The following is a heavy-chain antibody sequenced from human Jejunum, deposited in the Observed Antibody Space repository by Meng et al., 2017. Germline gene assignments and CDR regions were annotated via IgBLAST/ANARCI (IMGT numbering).Heavy chain of an antibody. J-gene: IGHJ4*02. V-gene: IGHV4-4*02. CDR3: ARALGTYGTFFDY. Sequence: QVRRPEPGPGLVKPSGTLSLTCAVSGDSITSSNWWSWVRQPPGKGLEWIGEIFHTGSTNYNPSLRSRLTISVDKSKNQFSLKLSSVTAADTAVYYCARALGTYGTFFDYWGQGTLVTVSS. CDR1: GDSITSSNW. CDR2: IFHTGST. D-gene: IGHD2-8*01.